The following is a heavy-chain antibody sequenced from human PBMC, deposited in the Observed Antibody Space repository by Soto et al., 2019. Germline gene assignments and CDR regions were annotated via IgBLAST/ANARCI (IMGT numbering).Heavy chain of an antibody. CDR3: ARDRIAGSKYYYGMDV. D-gene: IGHD6-13*01. Sequence: QVRLVQSGAEVKKPGSSVSVSCKASGGTFSSYAISWVRQAPGQGLEWMGGIIPIFGTENYAQKFQGRVTITADESTRTAYMELRSLRSEDTAVYYCARDRIAGSKYYYGMDVWGQGTTVTVSS. CDR2: IIPIFGTE. J-gene: IGHJ6*02. V-gene: IGHV1-69*01. CDR1: GGTFSSYA.